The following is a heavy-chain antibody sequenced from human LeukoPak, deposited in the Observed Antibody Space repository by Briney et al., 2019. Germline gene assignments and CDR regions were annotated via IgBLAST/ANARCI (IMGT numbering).Heavy chain of an antibody. CDR3: GRGIQTFVP. Sequence: ASVKVSCKASGYTFTAYDIHWVRQAPGQGLEWMGRINPKNGDTNYAQKFQDRGTMTRDTSMRAAYMEISRLTYDDKAVYYCGRGIQTFVPLGQGTQVTVPS. J-gene: IGHJ5*02. CDR1: GYTFTAYD. CDR2: INPKNGDT. V-gene: IGHV1-2*06.